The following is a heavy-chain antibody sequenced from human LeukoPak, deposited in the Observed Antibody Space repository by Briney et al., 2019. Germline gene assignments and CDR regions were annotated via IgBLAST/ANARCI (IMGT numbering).Heavy chain of an antibody. V-gene: IGHV3-30*02. Sequence: RSGGSLRLSCAASGFTFSSYGIHWVRQAPGKGLEWVAFIRYDGSNKYYADSVKGRFTISRDNSKNTLYLQMNRLRAEDTAVYYCAKDFSVYNYDSRVLDYWGQGALVTVSS. CDR3: AKDFSVYNYDSRVLDY. CDR1: GFTFSSYG. J-gene: IGHJ4*02. CDR2: IRYDGSNK. D-gene: IGHD3-22*01.